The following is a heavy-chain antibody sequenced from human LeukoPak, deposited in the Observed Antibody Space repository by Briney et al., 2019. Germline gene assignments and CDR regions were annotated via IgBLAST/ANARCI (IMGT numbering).Heavy chain of an antibody. CDR1: GFTVSSNY. Sequence: GGSLRLSCAASGFTVSSNYMSWVRQAPGKGLEWVAVISYDGSNKYYADSVKGRFTISRDNSKNTLYLQMNSLRAEDTAVYYCAKDPSYYYDSSGYPNDYWGQGTLVTVSS. CDR3: AKDPSYYYDSSGYPNDY. D-gene: IGHD3-22*01. J-gene: IGHJ4*02. CDR2: ISYDGSNK. V-gene: IGHV3-30*18.